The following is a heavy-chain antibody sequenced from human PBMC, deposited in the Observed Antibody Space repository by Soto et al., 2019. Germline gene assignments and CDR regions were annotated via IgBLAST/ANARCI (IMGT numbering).Heavy chain of an antibody. CDR3: AKDSPAAIFAHYYYYYMDV. D-gene: IGHD2-2*01. CDR1: GFTFSSYA. V-gene: IGHV3-23*01. Sequence: EVQLLESEGGLVQPGGSLRLSCAASGFTFSSYAMSWVRQAPGKGLEWVSAISGSGGSTYYADSVKGRFTISRDNSKNTLYLQMNSLRAEDTAVYYCAKDSPAAIFAHYYYYYMDVWGKGTTVTVSS. J-gene: IGHJ6*03. CDR2: ISGSGGST.